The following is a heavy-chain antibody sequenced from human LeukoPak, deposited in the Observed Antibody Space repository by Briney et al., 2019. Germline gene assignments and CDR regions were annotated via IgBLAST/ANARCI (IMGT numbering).Heavy chain of an antibody. CDR3: ARETYYDSSGSPSPRGMDV. D-gene: IGHD3-22*01. CDR1: GGSISSGGYY. J-gene: IGHJ6*02. V-gene: IGHV4-61*08. CDR2: IYYSGST. Sequence: SETLSLTCTVSGGSISSGGYYWRWIRQHPGKGLEWIGYIYYSGSTNYSPSLKSRVTISVDTSKNQFSLKLNSVTAADTAVYYCARETYYDSSGSPSPRGMDVWGQGTTVTVSS.